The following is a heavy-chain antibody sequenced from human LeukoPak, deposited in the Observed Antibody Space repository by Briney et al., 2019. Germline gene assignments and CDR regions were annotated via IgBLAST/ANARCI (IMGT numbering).Heavy chain of an antibody. Sequence: PGGSLRLSCAASGFSFFNHGMSWVRQPPGKGLEWVSAIGHIDTDTYYADSVKGRFTISRDNAKNSLYLQMNSLRAEDTAVYYCARRHYDHSADAFDIWGQGTMVTVSS. V-gene: IGHV3-23*01. J-gene: IGHJ3*02. CDR3: ARRHYDHSADAFDI. D-gene: IGHD3-3*01. CDR2: IGHIDTDT. CDR1: GFSFFNHG.